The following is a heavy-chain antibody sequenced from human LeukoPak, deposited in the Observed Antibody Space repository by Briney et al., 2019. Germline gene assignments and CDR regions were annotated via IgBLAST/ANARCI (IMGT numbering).Heavy chain of an antibody. J-gene: IGHJ5*02. CDR1: GFTFTSYD. V-gene: IGHV1-8*01. D-gene: IGHD3-10*01. Sequence: ASVKVSCKASGFTFTSYDINWVRQATGQGLEWMGWMNPKSVYTGYAQKFQGRVTLTRNTSISTVYMELSSLRSEDTAVYYCARAPQTLWGWSAAVHNYFDPWGQGTLVTVSS. CDR3: ARAPQTLWGWSAAVHNYFDP. CDR2: MNPKSVYT.